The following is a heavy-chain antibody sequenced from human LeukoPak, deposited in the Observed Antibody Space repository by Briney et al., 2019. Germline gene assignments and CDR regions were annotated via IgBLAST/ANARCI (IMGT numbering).Heavy chain of an antibody. CDR3: ARDKYMSGHVGSLFDP. CDR1: GFTFSNYW. CDR2: IKQDGSEK. Sequence: GGSLRLSCAASGFTFSNYWMSWVRQTPGKGLEWVADIKQDGSEKYYVDSVKGRFIISRDNTKSSLSLQMNSLRDEDTAVYYCARDKYMSGHVGSLFDPWGQGTLVIVSS. D-gene: IGHD1-1*01. J-gene: IGHJ5*02. V-gene: IGHV3-7*01.